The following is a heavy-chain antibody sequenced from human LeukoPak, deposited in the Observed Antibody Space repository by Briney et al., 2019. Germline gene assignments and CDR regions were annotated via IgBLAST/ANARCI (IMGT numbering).Heavy chain of an antibody. CDR1: GFTFSSYA. CDR3: ARVNQQYYYGSGIYRFYYYGMDV. D-gene: IGHD3-10*01. V-gene: IGHV3-30-3*01. J-gene: IGHJ6*02. CDR2: ISYDGSNK. Sequence: AGGSLRLSCAASGFTFSSYALHWVRQAPGKGLGWVSVISYDGSNKYYADSVKGRFTISRDNSENTLYLQMNSLRAEDTAVYYCARVNQQYYYGSGIYRFYYYGMDVWGQGTTVTVSS.